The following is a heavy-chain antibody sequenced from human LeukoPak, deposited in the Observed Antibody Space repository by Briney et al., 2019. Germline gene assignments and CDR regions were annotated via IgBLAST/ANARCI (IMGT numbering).Heavy chain of an antibody. V-gene: IGHV1-18*01. Sequence: GASVKVSCKASGYTFTSYGVSWVRQAPGQGLEWMGWISAYNGNTNYAQKLQGRVTMTTDTSTSTAYMELRSLRSDDTAVYYCARVTFGGVIAHPSFDYWGQGTLVTVSS. CDR1: GYTFTSYG. J-gene: IGHJ4*02. D-gene: IGHD3-16*02. CDR3: ARVTFGGVIAHPSFDY. CDR2: ISAYNGNT.